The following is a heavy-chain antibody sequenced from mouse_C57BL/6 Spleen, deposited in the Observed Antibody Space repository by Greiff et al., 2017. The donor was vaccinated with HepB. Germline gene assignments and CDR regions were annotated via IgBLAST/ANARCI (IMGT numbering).Heavy chain of an antibody. CDR1: GYTFTSYW. D-gene: IGHD2-3*01. CDR3: ARSVDGYYSDY. V-gene: IGHV1-64*01. Sequence: VQLQQSGAELVKPGASVKLSCKASGYTFTSYWMHWVKQRPGQGLEWIGMIHPNSGSTNYNEKFKSKATLTVDKSSSTAYMQLSSLKSVDSAVYCCARSVDGYYSDYWGQGTTLTVSS. CDR2: IHPNSGST. J-gene: IGHJ2*01.